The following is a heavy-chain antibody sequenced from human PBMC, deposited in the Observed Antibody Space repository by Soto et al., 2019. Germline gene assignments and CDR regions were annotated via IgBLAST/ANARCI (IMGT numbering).Heavy chain of an antibody. Sequence: EVQLVESGGGLVQPGGSLRLSCAASGFTFSSYSMNWVRQAPGKGLEWVSYISSSSSTIYYADSVKGRFTISRDNAKNSLYLQMNSLRAEDTAVYYCESASSSWNGALRFDYWGQGTLVTVSS. V-gene: IGHV3-48*01. CDR2: ISSSSSTI. J-gene: IGHJ4*02. CDR1: GFTFSSYS. CDR3: ESASSSWNGALRFDY. D-gene: IGHD6-13*01.